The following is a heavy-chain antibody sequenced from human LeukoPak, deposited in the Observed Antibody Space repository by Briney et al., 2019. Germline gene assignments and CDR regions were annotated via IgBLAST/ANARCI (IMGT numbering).Heavy chain of an antibody. V-gene: IGHV3-48*04. CDR2: ISSSSSTI. J-gene: IGHJ6*03. D-gene: IGHD2-2*01. CDR3: ARDWGIVVVPGATRDCYMDV. Sequence: GGSLRLSCAASGFTFSSYSMNWVRQAPGKGLEWVSYISSSSSTIYYADSVKGRFTISRDNAKNSLYLQMNSLRAEDTAVYYCARDWGIVVVPGATRDCYMDVWGKGTTVTVSS. CDR1: GFTFSSYS.